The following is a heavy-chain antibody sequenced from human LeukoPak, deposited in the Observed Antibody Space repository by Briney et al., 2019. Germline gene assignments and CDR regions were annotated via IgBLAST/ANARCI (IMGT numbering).Heavy chain of an antibody. Sequence: GGFLRLSCAASGFTFSDYYMSGIRQAPGKGLEGVSYISSSGSTIYYADSVKGRFTISRDNAKNSLYLQMDSLRAEDTAVYYCAREKLYLEPPSIGVVPAANDATMVRGVDYWGQGTLVTVSS. V-gene: IGHV3-11*01. CDR2: ISSSGSTI. CDR1: GFTFSDYY. D-gene: IGHD2-2*01. J-gene: IGHJ4*02. CDR3: AREKLYLEPPSIGVVPAANDATMVRGVDY.